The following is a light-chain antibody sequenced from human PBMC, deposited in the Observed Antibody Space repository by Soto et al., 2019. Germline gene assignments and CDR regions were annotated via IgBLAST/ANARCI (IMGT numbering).Light chain of an antibody. CDR3: QQYNKWPLT. V-gene: IGKV3-15*01. CDR2: ATS. J-gene: IGKJ4*01. Sequence: EIVMTQSPATLSESPGERATLSCRASQSVSSNLAWYQQKRGQAPRLLIYATSTRATGIPARFSGSGSGTEFPLTISSLQSEYFAVYYCQQYNKWPLTFGGGTKVEIK. CDR1: QSVSSN.